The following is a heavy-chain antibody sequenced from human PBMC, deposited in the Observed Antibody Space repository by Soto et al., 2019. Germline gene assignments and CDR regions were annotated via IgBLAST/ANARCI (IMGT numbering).Heavy chain of an antibody. CDR1: GFTFSSYA. CDR2: ISGSGGST. Sequence: GGSLRLSCAASGFTFSSYAMSWVRQAPGKGLEWVSAISGSGGSTYYADSVKGRFTISRDNSKNTLYLQMNSLRAEDTAVYYCAKSFKGYCSGACMGWGQGTLVTVSS. D-gene: IGHD2-15*01. J-gene: IGHJ4*02. CDR3: AKSFKGYCSGACMG. V-gene: IGHV3-23*01.